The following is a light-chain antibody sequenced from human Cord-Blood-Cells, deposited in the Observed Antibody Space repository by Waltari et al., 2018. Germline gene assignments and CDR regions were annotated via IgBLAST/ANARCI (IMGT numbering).Light chain of an antibody. CDR3: QQRSNWLT. CDR2: DAS. J-gene: IGKJ4*01. Sequence: EIVLTPSPATLSFSPGERATLSCRASQSVSSYLAWYQQKPGQAPRLLIYDASNRATGIPARFSGSGSGTDFTLTISSLEPEDFAVYYCQQRSNWLTFGGGTKVEIK. V-gene: IGKV3-11*01. CDR1: QSVSSY.